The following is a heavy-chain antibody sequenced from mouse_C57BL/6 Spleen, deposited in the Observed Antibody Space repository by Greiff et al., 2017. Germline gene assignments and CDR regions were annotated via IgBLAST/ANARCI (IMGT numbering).Heavy chain of an antibody. V-gene: IGHV5-17*01. CDR1: GFTFSDYG. CDR2: ISSGSSTI. D-gene: IGHD2-5*01. CDR3: ARKSNYGVYFDY. J-gene: IGHJ2*01. Sequence: EVKLMESGGGLVKPGGSLKLSCAASGFTFSDYGMHWVRQAPEKGLEWVAYISSGSSTIYYADTVKGRFTISRDNAKNTLFLQMPSLRSEDTAMYYCARKSNYGVYFDYWGQGTTLTVSS.